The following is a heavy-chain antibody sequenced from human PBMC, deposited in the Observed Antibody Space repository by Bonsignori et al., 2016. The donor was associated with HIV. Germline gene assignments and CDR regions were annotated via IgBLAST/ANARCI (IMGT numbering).Heavy chain of an antibody. J-gene: IGHJ4*02. CDR3: ATELGGLGYCSGGSCYPLDY. Sequence: WVRQAPGQGLEWMGWINPNSGGTNYAQKFQGRVTMTRDTSISTAYMELSRLRSDDTAVYYCATELGGLGYCSGGSCYPLDYWGQGTLVTVSS. D-gene: IGHD2-15*01. CDR2: INPNSGGT. V-gene: IGHV1-2*02.